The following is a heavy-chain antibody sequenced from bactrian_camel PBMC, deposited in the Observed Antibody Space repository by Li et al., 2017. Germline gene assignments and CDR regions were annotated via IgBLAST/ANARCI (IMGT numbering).Heavy chain of an antibody. CDR3: AVDTMFPY. CDR2: IDNDGTNT. CDR1: GFPFLSYH. J-gene: IGHJ4*01. V-gene: IGHV3-2*01. Sequence: VQLVESGGGLVQPGGSLGLSCAASGFPFLSYHMTWLRQAPGKGPEWVNTIDNDGTNTYYADSVKGRFTISRDNAKNTVYLQMNNLKSEDTALYYCAVDTMFPYWGQGTQVTVS.